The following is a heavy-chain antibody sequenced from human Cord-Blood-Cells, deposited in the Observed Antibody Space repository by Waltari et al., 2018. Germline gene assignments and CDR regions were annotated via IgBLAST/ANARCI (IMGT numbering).Heavy chain of an antibody. J-gene: IGHJ4*02. D-gene: IGHD3-10*01. CDR1: GYTLTVLS. CDR3: ATSPTTITRYGSGSYYNY. V-gene: IGHV1-24*01. Sequence: QVQLVQSGAEVKKPGAPVKVSCKVSGYTLTVLSMHWVRKAPDKGLEWMGGFEPEDGETIYAQKFQGRVTMTEDTSTDTAYMELSSLRSEDTAVYYCATSPTTITRYGSGSYYNYWGQGTLVTVSS. CDR2: FEPEDGET.